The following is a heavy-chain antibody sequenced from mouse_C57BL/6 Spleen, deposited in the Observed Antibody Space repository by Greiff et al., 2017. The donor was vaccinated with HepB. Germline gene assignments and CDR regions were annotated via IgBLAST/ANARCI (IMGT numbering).Heavy chain of an antibody. V-gene: IGHV1-54*01. CDR1: GYAFTNYL. CDR3: ARNGYAMDY. CDR2: INPGSGGT. J-gene: IGHJ4*01. Sequence: VQLQESGAELVRPGTSVKVSCKASGYAFTNYLIEWVKQRPGQGLEWIGVINPGSGGTNDNEKFKGKATLTADKSSSTAYMQLSSLTSEDSAVYFCARNGYAMDYWGQGTSVTVSS.